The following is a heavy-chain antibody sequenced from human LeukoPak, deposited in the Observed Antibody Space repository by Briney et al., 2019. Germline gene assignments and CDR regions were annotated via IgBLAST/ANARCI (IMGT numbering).Heavy chain of an antibody. CDR1: GGSISSYY. CDR2: IYYSGST. D-gene: IGHD2-2*01. CDR3: ARGGYCSSTSCYEYYYYGMDV. V-gene: IGHV4-59*01. Sequence: SETLSLTCTVSGGSISSYYWSWIRQPPGKGLEWIGYIYYSGSTNYNPSPKSRVTISVDTSKNQFSLKLSSVTAADTAVYYCARGGYCSSTSCYEYYYYGMDVWGQGTTVTVSS. J-gene: IGHJ6*02.